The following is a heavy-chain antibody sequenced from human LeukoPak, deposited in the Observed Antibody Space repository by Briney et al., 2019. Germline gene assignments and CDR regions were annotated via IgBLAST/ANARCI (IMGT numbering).Heavy chain of an antibody. D-gene: IGHD3-22*01. CDR2: ISGSGGST. CDR1: GFTFSSYG. J-gene: IGHJ4*02. Sequence: GGTLRLSCAASGFTFSSYGMSWVRQAPGKGLEWVSAISGSGGSTYYADSVKGRFTISRDNSKNTLYLQMNSLRAEDTAVYYCAKGKAYYYDSSGHQYFDYWGQGTLVTVSS. CDR3: AKGKAYYYDSSGHQYFDY. V-gene: IGHV3-23*01.